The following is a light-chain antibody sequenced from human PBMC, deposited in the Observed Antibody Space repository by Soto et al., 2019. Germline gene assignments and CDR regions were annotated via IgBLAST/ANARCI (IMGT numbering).Light chain of an antibody. J-gene: IGKJ5*01. Sequence: EIVLTQSPGTLSLSPGERATLSCRASQSVTTSYLAWYQQKPGQAPRLLTYGASSRATGIPDRFSGSGSGTDFSLTISRLEPEDFEVYYCQQYGSSPITFGQVTRLEIK. CDR2: GAS. CDR1: QSVTTSY. CDR3: QQYGSSPIT. V-gene: IGKV3-20*01.